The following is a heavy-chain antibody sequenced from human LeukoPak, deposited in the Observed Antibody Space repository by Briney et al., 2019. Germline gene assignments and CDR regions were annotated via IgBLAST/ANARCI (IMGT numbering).Heavy chain of an antibody. CDR2: ITPDGSGT. Sequence: GGSLGLSCAASGFTFSTYWMHWVRQAPGKGLVWVSRITPDGSGTIYADSVKGRFTISRDNAKNTLYLQMNSLRAEDTAVYYCARDYSLWWLTNWGQGTLVTVSS. CDR1: GFTFSTYW. D-gene: IGHD2-21*01. CDR3: ARDYSLWWLTN. V-gene: IGHV3-74*01. J-gene: IGHJ4*02.